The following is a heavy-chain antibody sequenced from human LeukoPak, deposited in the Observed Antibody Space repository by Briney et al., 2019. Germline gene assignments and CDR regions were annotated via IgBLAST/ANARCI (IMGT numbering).Heavy chain of an antibody. CDR3: ARGDRDLYCSSTSCYPVL. CDR2: ISSSSSYI. V-gene: IGHV3-21*01. Sequence: GGSLRLSCVASGFTFSSYSMNWVRQAPGKGLESVSSISSSSSYIYYADSVKGRFTISRDNAKNSLYLQMNSLRAEDTAVYYCARGDRDLYCSSTSCYPVLGGQGTLVTVSS. D-gene: IGHD2-2*01. CDR1: GFTFSSYS. J-gene: IGHJ4*02.